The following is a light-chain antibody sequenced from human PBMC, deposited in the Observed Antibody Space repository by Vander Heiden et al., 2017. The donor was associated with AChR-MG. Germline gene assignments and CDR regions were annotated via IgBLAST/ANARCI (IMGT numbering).Light chain of an antibody. CDR3: SSYTTRSVL. CDR1: SSDIGDFDS. J-gene: IGLJ2*01. Sequence: QSALTQPASVSRSPGQSITISCTGSSSDIGDFDSVSWYQQLPGTAPKIVIYDVRNRPSGISNRFSGSKSGNTASLTISGLQAEDEADYYCSSYTTRSVLFGGGTKLTVL. CDR2: DVR. V-gene: IGLV2-14*03.